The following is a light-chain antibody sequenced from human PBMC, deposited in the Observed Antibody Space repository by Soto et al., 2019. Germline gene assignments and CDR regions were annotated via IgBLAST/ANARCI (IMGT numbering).Light chain of an antibody. Sequence: QSVLTQPPSVSGAPGQRVTISCTGSSCNIGADYDVHWYQQLPGTAPKLLIYDNSNRPSGVPDRFSGSKSGTSASLAITGLQAEDEADYYCQSYASSLSVLFGGGTKLTVL. CDR1: SCNIGADYD. CDR2: DNS. V-gene: IGLV1-40*01. CDR3: QSYASSLSVL. J-gene: IGLJ2*01.